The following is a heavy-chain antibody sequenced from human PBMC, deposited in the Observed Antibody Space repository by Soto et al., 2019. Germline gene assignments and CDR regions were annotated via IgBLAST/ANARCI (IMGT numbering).Heavy chain of an antibody. CDR2: ISDTGDST. Sequence: EVQLLESGGGLVQRGGSLRLSCAATGFSFSTYGMNWVRQPPGKGLEWVSSISDTGDSTYYADSVRGRFTISRDNSKNTLSLQMNSMRAEDTAVYYCAKGSSFFGVVVVGRFDFWGQGTLVTVSS. V-gene: IGHV3-23*01. CDR1: GFSFSTYG. D-gene: IGHD3-3*01. CDR3: AKGSSFFGVVVVGRFDF. J-gene: IGHJ4*02.